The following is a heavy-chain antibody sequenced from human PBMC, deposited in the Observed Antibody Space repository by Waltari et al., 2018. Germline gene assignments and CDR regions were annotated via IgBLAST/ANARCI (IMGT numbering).Heavy chain of an antibody. Sequence: QVQLQESGPGLVKPSQTLSLTCTVSGGSISSGSYSWSWIRQPAGKGLEWIGRIYTSGSTNYNPSLKSRVTISVDTSKNQFSLKLSSVTAADTAVYYCARGGGNPPFDYWGQGTLVTVSS. V-gene: IGHV4-61*02. CDR3: ARGGGNPPFDY. CDR1: GGSISSGSYS. D-gene: IGHD2-15*01. CDR2: IYTSGST. J-gene: IGHJ4*02.